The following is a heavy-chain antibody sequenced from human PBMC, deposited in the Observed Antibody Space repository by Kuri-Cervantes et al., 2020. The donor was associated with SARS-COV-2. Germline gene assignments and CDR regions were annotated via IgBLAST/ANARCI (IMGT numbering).Heavy chain of an antibody. D-gene: IGHD3-3*01. Sequence: GSLRLSCTVSGASISSSTYYWGWIRQSPGKGLEWLGSIYESGDTYYSSSLKSRLSLSVDTSKNQFSLKLSPVTAADTAVYYCAGGLHGEVIIFYWGQGTLVTVSS. CDR2: IYESGDT. CDR1: GASISSSTYY. CDR3: AGGLHGEVIIFY. J-gene: IGHJ4*02. V-gene: IGHV4-39*01.